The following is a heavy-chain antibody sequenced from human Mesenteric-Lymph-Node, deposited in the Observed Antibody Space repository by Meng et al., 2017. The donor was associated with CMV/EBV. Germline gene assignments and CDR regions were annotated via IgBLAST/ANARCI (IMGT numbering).Heavy chain of an antibody. D-gene: IGHD6-13*01. CDR1: GFTFSNYC. J-gene: IGHJ4*02. V-gene: IGHV3-7*01. Sequence: ETLSLTCAASGFTFSNYCMSWVRQAPGKGLEWVATLNEDGSEKYYVDSVKGRFTISRDNSKNTLYLQMNSLRTEDTSVYYCAKDDSSSWYYFDYWGQGTLVTVSS. CDR3: AKDDSSSWYYFDY. CDR2: LNEDGSEK.